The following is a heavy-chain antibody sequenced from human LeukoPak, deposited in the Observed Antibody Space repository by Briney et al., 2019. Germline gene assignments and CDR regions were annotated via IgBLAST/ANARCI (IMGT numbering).Heavy chain of an antibody. CDR3: AGGCSYGYDY. Sequence: GSLRLSCAASGFTFSNYSMNWIRQPPGKGLEWIGSIYYSGSTYYNPSLKSRVTISVDTSKNQFSLKLSSVTAADTAVYYCAGGCSYGYDYWGQGTLVTVSS. CDR1: GFTFSNYS. J-gene: IGHJ4*02. V-gene: IGHV4-39*07. CDR2: IYYSGST. D-gene: IGHD5-18*01.